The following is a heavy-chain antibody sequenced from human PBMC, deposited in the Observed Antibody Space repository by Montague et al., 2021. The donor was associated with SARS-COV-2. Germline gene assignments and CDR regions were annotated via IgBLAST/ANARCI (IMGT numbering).Heavy chain of an antibody. CDR2: IIHSGST. CDR3: ARGNSHYYGSGSYYADYYGMDV. CDR1: GGSFSGHY. V-gene: IGHV4-34*01. J-gene: IGHJ6*02. Sequence: SETLSLTCAVYGGSFSGHYWSWIRRPPGKGLEWMGEIIHSGSTNSNPSLKSRVTISVDTSENQFSLKLSSVTAADTAVYYCARGNSHYYGSGSYYADYYGMDVWGQGTTVTVSS. D-gene: IGHD3-10*01.